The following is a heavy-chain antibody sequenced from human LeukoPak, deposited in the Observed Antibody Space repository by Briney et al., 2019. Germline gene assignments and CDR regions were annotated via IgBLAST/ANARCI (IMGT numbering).Heavy chain of an antibody. Sequence: PGGSLRLPCAASGFTFSSYGMHWVRQAPGKGLEWVAVIWYDGSNKYYADSVKGRFTISRDNSKNTLYLQMNSLRAEDTAVYYCAREDGAVAARGFDYWGQGTLVTVSS. CDR3: AREDGAVAARGFDY. J-gene: IGHJ4*02. CDR1: GFTFSSYG. D-gene: IGHD6-19*01. CDR2: IWYDGSNK. V-gene: IGHV3-33*01.